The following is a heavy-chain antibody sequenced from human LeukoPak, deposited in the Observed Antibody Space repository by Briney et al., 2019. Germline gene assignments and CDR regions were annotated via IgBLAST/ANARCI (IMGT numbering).Heavy chain of an antibody. D-gene: IGHD3-10*01. CDR3: TRDLYGSGSYYNRPFDY. J-gene: IGHJ4*02. Sequence: GGSLRLSCTASGFTFGGYAMSWVRQAPGKGLEWVGFIRSKAYDGTTEYAASVKGRFTISRDDSKRIAYLQMNSLKTEDTAVYYCTRDLYGSGSYYNRPFDYWGQGTLVTISS. CDR2: IRSKAYDGTT. CDR1: GFTFGGYA. V-gene: IGHV3-49*04.